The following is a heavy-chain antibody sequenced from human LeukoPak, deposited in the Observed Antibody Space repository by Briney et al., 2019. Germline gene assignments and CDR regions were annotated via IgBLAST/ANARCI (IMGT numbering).Heavy chain of an antibody. CDR2: ISGEGITI. CDR1: GFSFSNYA. D-gene: IGHD2/OR15-2a*01. Sequence: GGSLRLSCATSGFSFSNYAMSWVRQAPGKGLEWVSAISGEGITIYYADSVKGRFTISRDNSKNTLYLQMNSLTAEDTAVYYCGPREDSTTNAYDYWGQGTLVTVSS. J-gene: IGHJ4*02. V-gene: IGHV3-23*01. CDR3: GPREDSTTNAYDY.